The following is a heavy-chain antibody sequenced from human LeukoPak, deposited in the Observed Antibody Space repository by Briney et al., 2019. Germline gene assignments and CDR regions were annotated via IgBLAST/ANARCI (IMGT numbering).Heavy chain of an antibody. D-gene: IGHD3-22*01. CDR3: ARLSQIYYPDAFDI. CDR2: IYYSGST. CDR1: GGSISSGGYY. J-gene: IGHJ3*02. Sequence: PSETLSLTCTVSGGSISSGGYYWSWIRQHPGKGLEWIGYIYYSGSTYYNPSLKSRVTISVDTSKNQFSLKLSSVTAADTAVYYCARLSQIYYPDAFDIWGQGTMVTVSS. V-gene: IGHV4-31*03.